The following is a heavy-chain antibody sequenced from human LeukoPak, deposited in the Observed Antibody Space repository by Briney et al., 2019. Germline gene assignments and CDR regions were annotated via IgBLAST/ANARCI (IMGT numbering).Heavy chain of an antibody. D-gene: IGHD6-13*01. CDR3: AKGGSSWYPHAFDI. CDR1: GFTFSSYA. V-gene: IGHV3-23*01. J-gene: IGHJ3*02. CDR2: ISGSGGST. Sequence: PGGSLRLSCAASGFTFSSYAMSWVRQAPGKGLEWVSAISGSGGSTYYADSVRGRFTISRDNSKNTVYLQMISLRGEDTAIYYCAKGGSSWYPHAFDIRGQGTMVTVSS.